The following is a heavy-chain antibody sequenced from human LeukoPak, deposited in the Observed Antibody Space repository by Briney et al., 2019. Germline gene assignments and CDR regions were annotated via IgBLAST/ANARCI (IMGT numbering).Heavy chain of an antibody. CDR2: ISSSSDTI. Sequence: GGSLRLSCAASGFTFSNYNMNWVRQAPGKGLEWVAYISSSSDTIYYRDSVKGRFTISKDNAKNSLYLQMNSLRAEDTAVYYCAREARATFDNWGQGTLVTVSS. CDR1: GFTFSNYN. V-gene: IGHV3-48*04. CDR3: AREARATFDN. J-gene: IGHJ4*02.